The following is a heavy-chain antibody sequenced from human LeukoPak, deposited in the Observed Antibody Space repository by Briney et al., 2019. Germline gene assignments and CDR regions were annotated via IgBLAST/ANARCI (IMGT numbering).Heavy chain of an antibody. CDR2: ISSSSSYI. J-gene: IGHJ6*02. Sequence: GGSLRLSCAASGFTFSSYSMNWVRQAPGKGLERVSSISSSSSYIYYADSVKGRFTISRDNAKNSLYLQMNSLRAEDTAVYYCARDVRDGSFGVYYYYYGMDVWGQGTTVTVSS. V-gene: IGHV3-21*01. D-gene: IGHD3-16*01. CDR1: GFTFSSYS. CDR3: ARDVRDGSFGVYYYYYGMDV.